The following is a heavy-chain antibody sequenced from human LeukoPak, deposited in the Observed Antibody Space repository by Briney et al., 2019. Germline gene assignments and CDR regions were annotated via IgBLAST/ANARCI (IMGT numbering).Heavy chain of an antibody. CDR3: ARFSRTGEGY. CDR1: GFIFSSYW. J-gene: IGHJ4*02. Sequence: GGSLRLSCAASGFIFSSYWMSWVRQVPGKGLEWVANIKQDGSDKRYVDSVKGRFTISRDNAKNSLYLQMNSLRAEDTAVYYCARFSRTGEGYWGQGILVTVSS. CDR2: IKQDGSDK. D-gene: IGHD3/OR15-3a*01. V-gene: IGHV3-7*01.